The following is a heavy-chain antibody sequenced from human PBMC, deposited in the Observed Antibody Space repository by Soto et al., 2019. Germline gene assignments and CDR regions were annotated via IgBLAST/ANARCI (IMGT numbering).Heavy chain of an antibody. V-gene: IGHV1-18*01. CDR3: ARGGYGDY. CDR1: GYAFTTYG. J-gene: IGHJ4*02. Sequence: QVHLVQSGAEVKKPGASVKVSCKGSGYAFTTYGITWVRQAPGQGLEWMGWISAHNGKTNYAQKLQGRVTVTRDTSTSTAYMELRSLRSDDTAVYYCARGGYGDYWGQGALVTVSS. D-gene: IGHD1-1*01. CDR2: ISAHNGKT.